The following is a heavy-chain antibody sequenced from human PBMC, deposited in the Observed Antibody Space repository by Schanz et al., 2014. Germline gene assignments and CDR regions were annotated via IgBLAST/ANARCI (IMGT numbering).Heavy chain of an antibody. J-gene: IGHJ4*02. CDR1: RFTFSSYG. CDR3: SRDYAGFDC. CDR2: ISSSSSYI. V-gene: IGHV3-21*01. Sequence: EVQLVESGGGLVQPGGSLRLSCAASRFTFSSYGMNWVRQAPGKGLEWVSYISSSSSYIYYADSMKGRFTISRDNAKNSLYLQMNSLRAEDTAVYYCSRDYAGFDCWGQGTLVTVSS. D-gene: IGHD3-16*01.